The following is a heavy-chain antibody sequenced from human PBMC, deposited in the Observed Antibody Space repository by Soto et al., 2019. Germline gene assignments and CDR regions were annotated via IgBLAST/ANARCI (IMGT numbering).Heavy chain of an antibody. V-gene: IGHV4-34*01. D-gene: IGHD2-15*01. Sequence: QVQLQQWGAGLLKPSETLSLTCAVYGGSFSGYYWSWIRQPPGKGLEWIGEINHSGSTNYNPSLKSRVTISVDPSKNQLSLKLSSVTAAATAVYYWARAAPRYCSGGSCYSGRHYWGQGTLVTVSS. CDR1: GGSFSGYY. CDR3: ARAAPRYCSGGSCYSGRHY. J-gene: IGHJ4*02. CDR2: INHSGST.